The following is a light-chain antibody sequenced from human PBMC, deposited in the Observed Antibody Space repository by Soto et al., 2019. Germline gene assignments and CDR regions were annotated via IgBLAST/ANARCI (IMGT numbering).Light chain of an antibody. Sequence: QSVLTQPASVTGSPGQSITIYCTGTSSDVGGYNYVSWYQQHPGKAAKLMIYDVSNRPSGVSNRFSGSKSGNTASLTISGLQAEDEADYYCSSYTSSSTVVFGGGTKLTVL. CDR1: SSDVGGYNY. J-gene: IGLJ2*01. CDR3: SSYTSSSTVV. CDR2: DVS. V-gene: IGLV2-14*01.